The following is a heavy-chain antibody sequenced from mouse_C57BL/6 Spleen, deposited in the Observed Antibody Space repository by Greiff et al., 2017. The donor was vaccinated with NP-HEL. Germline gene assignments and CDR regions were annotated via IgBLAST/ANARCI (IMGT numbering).Heavy chain of an antibody. Sequence: EVKLVESGEGLVKPGGSLKLSCAASGFTFSSYAMSWVRQTPEKRLEWVAYISSGGDSIYYADPVKGRFTISRDNARNTLYLQMSSLKSEDTAMYYSAIDLDVGEGYLAYWGQGTTLTVSS. CDR3: AIDLDVGEGYLAY. CDR2: ISSGGDSI. V-gene: IGHV5S21*01. J-gene: IGHJ2*01. CDR1: GFTFSSYA.